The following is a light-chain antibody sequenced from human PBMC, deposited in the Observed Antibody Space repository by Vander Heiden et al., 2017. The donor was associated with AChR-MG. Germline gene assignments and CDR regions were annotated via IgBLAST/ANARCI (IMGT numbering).Light chain of an antibody. CDR1: SSDVGGYNY. V-gene: IGLV2-14*03. CDR3: SSYTSSSTLVV. J-gene: IGLJ2*01. Sequence: QSALTQPASVSGSPGQSITISCTGTSSDVGGYNYVSWYQQHPGKAPKLMIDDVSKRPSGVSSRFSGSKSGNTASLTISGLQAEDEADYYCSSYTSSSTLVVFGGGTKLTVL. CDR2: DVS.